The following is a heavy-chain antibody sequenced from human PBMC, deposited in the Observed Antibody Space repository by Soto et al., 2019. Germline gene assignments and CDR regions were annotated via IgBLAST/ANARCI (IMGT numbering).Heavy chain of an antibody. J-gene: IGHJ6*02. CDR1: GFTFSAFG. CDR3: AKDRGSWDYYYGMDA. Sequence: QLQLLQSGGGVVQPGRSLRLSCVASGFTFSAFGMHWVRQAPGKGLEWVAVISADGRKTFYADSVKGRFTISRDSPHIALFLDLSSLRGDDTAVYFCAKDRGSWDYYYGMDAWGQGTTVTVSS. D-gene: IGHD3-10*01. V-gene: IGHV3-30*18. CDR2: ISADGRKT.